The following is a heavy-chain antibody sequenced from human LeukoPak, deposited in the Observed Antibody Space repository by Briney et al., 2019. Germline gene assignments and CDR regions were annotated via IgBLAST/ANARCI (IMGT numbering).Heavy chain of an antibody. CDR2: IYYSGST. CDR1: GGSISSYY. Sequence: PSETLSLTCTVSGGSISSYYWSWIRQPPGKGLEWIGYIYYSGSTNYNPSLKSRVTISVDTSKNQFSPKLSSVTAADTAVYYCARGGGPFWSGYYNDYWGQGTLVTVSS. J-gene: IGHJ4*02. V-gene: IGHV4-59*01. D-gene: IGHD3-3*01. CDR3: ARGGGPFWSGYYNDY.